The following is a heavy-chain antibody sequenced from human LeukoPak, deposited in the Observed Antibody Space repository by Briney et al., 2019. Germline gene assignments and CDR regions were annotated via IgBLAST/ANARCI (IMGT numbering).Heavy chain of an antibody. D-gene: IGHD3-3*01. CDR3: ARHYYDFGNWFDP. J-gene: IGHJ5*02. CDR2: IYYSGST. Sequence: SETLSLTCTVSGGSISSYYWSWIRQPPGKGLEWIGYIYYSGSTNYNPSLKSRVTISVDTSKNQFSLKLSSVTAADAAVYYCARHYYDFGNWFDPWGQGTLVTVSS. V-gene: IGHV4-59*08. CDR1: GGSISSYY.